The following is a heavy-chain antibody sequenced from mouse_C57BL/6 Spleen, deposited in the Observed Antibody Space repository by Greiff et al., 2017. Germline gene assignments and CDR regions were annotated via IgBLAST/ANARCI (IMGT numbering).Heavy chain of an antibody. J-gene: IGHJ4*01. CDR2: ILPGSGST. CDR1: GYTFTGYW. D-gene: IGHD1-1*01. CDR3: ARGGTTGVDPYYAMDY. V-gene: IGHV1-9*01. Sequence: QVQLQQSGAELMKPGASVKLSCKATGYTFTGYWIEWVKQRPGHGLEWIGEILPGSGSTNYNEKFKGKATFTADTSSNTAYMQLSSLTTEDSAIYYWARGGTTGVDPYYAMDYWGQGTSVTVSS.